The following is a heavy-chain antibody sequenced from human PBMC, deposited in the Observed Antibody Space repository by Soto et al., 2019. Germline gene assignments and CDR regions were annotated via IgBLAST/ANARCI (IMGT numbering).Heavy chain of an antibody. V-gene: IGHV1-18*01. J-gene: IGHJ5*02. CDR2: ISAYNGNT. D-gene: IGHD5-12*01. CDR3: ARGLVATIQRLGFDP. CDR1: GYTFTSYG. Sequence: QVQLVQSGAEVKKPGASVKVSCKASGYTFTSYGISWVRQAPGQGLEWMGWISAYNGNTNYAQKLQGRVTMTTDPTTSTAYMQLRSLRSADPAVYYCARGLVATIQRLGFDPWGQGTLVTVSS.